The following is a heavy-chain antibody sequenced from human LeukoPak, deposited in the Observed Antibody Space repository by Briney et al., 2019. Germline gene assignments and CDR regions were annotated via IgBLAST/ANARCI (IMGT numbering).Heavy chain of an antibody. Sequence: SETLSLTCAVYGGSFSGYYWSWIRQPPGKGLEWIGEINHSGSTNYNPSLTSRVTISVDTSKNQFSLKLSSVTAADTAVYYCARRGRSMVRGVIIIHWFDPWGQGTLVTVSS. CDR2: INHSGST. CDR3: ARRGRSMVRGVIIIHWFDP. V-gene: IGHV4-34*01. CDR1: GGSFSGYY. J-gene: IGHJ5*02. D-gene: IGHD3-10*01.